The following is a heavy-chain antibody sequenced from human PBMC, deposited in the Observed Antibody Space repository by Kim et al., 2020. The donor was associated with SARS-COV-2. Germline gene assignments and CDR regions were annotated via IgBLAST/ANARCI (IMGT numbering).Heavy chain of an antibody. CDR2: MNPNSGNT. CDR1: GYTFTSYD. V-gene: IGHV1-8*01. CDR3: ARGPYYYYGSGSYYAPYFDY. J-gene: IGHJ4*02. D-gene: IGHD3-10*01. Sequence: ASVKVSCKASGYTFTSYDINWVRQATGQGLEWMGWMNPNSGNTGYAQKFQGRVTMTRNTSISTAYMELSSLRSEDTAVYYCARGPYYYYGSGSYYAPYFDYWGQGTLVTVSS.